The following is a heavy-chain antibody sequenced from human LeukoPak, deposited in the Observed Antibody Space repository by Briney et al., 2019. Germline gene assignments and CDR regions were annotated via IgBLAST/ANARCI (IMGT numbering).Heavy chain of an antibody. Sequence: SETLSLTCTVSDGSISGQYLSWIRQPPGKGLERIAYIYYSGTTNDNPSLNGRVSISLDTSKNQFSLKLRSVTAADTAVYYCARGHLSVSSHFDSWGQGTLVTVSS. CDR1: DGSISGQY. V-gene: IGHV4-59*11. D-gene: IGHD5/OR15-5a*01. J-gene: IGHJ4*02. CDR2: IYYSGTT. CDR3: ARGHLSVSSHFDS.